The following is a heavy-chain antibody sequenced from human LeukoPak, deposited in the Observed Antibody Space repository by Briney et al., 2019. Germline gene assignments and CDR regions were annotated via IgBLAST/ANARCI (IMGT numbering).Heavy chain of an antibody. J-gene: IGHJ4*02. D-gene: IGHD3-22*01. CDR2: INSDGRS. V-gene: IGHV3-66*01. Sequence: PGGSLRLSCAASGFTVSSNYMSWVRQAPGKGLEWVSVINSDGRSYYADSVKGRFTISRDNSKNTLYLQMNSLRAEDTALYYCAGESNSGYYLSYWGQGTLVAVSS. CDR3: AGESNSGYYLSY. CDR1: GFTVSSNY.